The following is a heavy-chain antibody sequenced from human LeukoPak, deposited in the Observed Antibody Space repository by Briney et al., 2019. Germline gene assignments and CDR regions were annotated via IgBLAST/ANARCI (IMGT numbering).Heavy chain of an antibody. J-gene: IGHJ4*02. V-gene: IGHV3-7*01. CDR3: ARLRDDVTKFDS. CDR1: GFTFSSYW. CDR2: INQDKRQI. Sequence: GGSLRLSCAGSGFTFSSYWMSWVRHAPGKGLERVASINQDKRQIQYVESVKGRFTISRDNAKSSLFLQMNSLRVEDTAVYYCARLRDDVTKFDSWGQGTLVTVSS. D-gene: IGHD2-8*01.